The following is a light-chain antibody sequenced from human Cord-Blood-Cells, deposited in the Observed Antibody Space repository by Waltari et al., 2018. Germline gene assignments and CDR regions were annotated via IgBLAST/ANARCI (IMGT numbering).Light chain of an antibody. V-gene: IGKV1-39*01. CDR2: AAS. CDR1: QSISSY. J-gene: IGKJ3*01. Sequence: IQLTQSPSSLSASVGDRVTIPCRASQSISSYLNWYQQKPGKAPTLLSYAASSLQSGVPSRFSGSGSATDFTLTISSLQPEDFATYYCQQSYSTPLCTFGPGTKVDIK. CDR3: QQSYSTPLCT.